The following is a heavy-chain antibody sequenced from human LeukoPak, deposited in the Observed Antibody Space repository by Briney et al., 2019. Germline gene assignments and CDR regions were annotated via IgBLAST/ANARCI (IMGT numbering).Heavy chain of an antibody. Sequence: ASVKVSCKASGYTFTGYYMHWVRQAPGQGLEWMGWINPNSGGTNHAQKFQGRVTMTRDTSISTAYMELSRLRSDDTAVYYCARGAYSSSSAGGGPFDPWGQGTLVTVSS. J-gene: IGHJ5*02. D-gene: IGHD6-6*01. CDR3: ARGAYSSSSAGGGPFDP. CDR1: GYTFTGYY. CDR2: INPNSGGT. V-gene: IGHV1-2*02.